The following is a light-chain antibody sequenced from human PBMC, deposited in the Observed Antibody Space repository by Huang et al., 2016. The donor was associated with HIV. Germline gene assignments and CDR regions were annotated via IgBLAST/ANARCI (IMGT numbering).Light chain of an antibody. J-gene: IGKJ1*01. CDR2: AAS. CDR1: QSVGSN. Sequence: EIVMTQSPATLSVSPGERATLSCRASQSVGSNLAWYQQRRGQAPRLLSYAASTRASGTPARFSGSGSGTEFTLTVSSLQSEDFAVYYCQQHNTWPRTFGQGTRV. CDR3: QQHNTWPRT. V-gene: IGKV3-15*01.